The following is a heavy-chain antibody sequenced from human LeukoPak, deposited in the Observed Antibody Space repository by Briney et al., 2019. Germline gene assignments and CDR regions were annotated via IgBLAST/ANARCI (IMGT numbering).Heavy chain of an antibody. CDR1: GFTFNRYW. J-gene: IGHJ3*02. Sequence: QPGGSLRLSCVASGFTFNRYWMIWVRQAPGKGLEWVANVNRDGNEKHYVDSVGGRFTISRDNAKNSLYLQMNTLRNEDTAVYYCVRDDGNRTGSTYFDAFDIWGRGTLVTVSS. CDR2: VNRDGNEK. V-gene: IGHV3-7*03. CDR3: VRDDGNRTGSTYFDAFDI. D-gene: IGHD3-9*01.